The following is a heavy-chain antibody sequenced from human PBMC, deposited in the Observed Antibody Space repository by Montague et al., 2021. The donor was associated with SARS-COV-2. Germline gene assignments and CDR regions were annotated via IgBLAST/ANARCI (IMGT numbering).Heavy chain of an antibody. D-gene: IGHD3-22*01. CDR2: IYYSGRT. CDR3: ARGGGSGYRYYFDY. J-gene: IGHJ4*02. Sequence: SETLSLTCTVSCGSIISYYWNWIRQPPGKGLEWIGYIYYSGRTNYNPSLKSRVTISVDTSKNQFSLKLSSVTAADTAVYYCARGGGSGYRYYFDYWGQGSLVTVSS. V-gene: IGHV4-59*01. CDR1: CGSIISYY.